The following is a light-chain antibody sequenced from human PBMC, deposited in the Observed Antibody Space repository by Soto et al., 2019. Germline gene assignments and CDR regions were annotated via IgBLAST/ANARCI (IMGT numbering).Light chain of an antibody. CDR1: NIGSKS. J-gene: IGLJ1*01. Sequence: SYVLTQPPSVSVAPGKTARITCGGNNIGSKSGHWYQQKPGKAPVLVIYYDSDRPSGIPERFSGSNSGNTATLTLSRVEAGDEADYYCQVWDSSSDHYVFGTGTKLTVL. V-gene: IGLV3-21*04. CDR3: QVWDSSSDHYV. CDR2: YDS.